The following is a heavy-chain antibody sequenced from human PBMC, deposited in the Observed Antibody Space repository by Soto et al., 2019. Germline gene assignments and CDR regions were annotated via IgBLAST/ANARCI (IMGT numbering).Heavy chain of an antibody. Sequence: SETLSLTCTVSGGSISSGGYYWSWIRQHPGKGLEWIGYIYYSGSTYYNPSLKSRVTISVDTSKNQFSLKLSSVTAADTAVYDCARDVKGYYYFDDWGQGALVTVSS. CDR2: IYYSGST. D-gene: IGHD3-22*01. CDR3: ARDVKGYYYFDD. V-gene: IGHV4-30-4*08. CDR1: GGSISSGGYY. J-gene: IGHJ4*02.